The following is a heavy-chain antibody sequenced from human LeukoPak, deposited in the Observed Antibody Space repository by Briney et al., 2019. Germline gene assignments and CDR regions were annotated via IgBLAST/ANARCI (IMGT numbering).Heavy chain of an antibody. V-gene: IGHV5-51*01. CDR1: GYSFTTYW. D-gene: IGHD6-19*01. Sequence: GKSLQISCEGSGYSFTTYWMGWVRQMPGKGLEWKGIIYPGDSDTRYRPSFQGQVTISADKSISTAYLQWSSLKASDTAMYYCALGMYRSGWRFDYWGQGTLVTVSS. CDR3: ALGMYRSGWRFDY. CDR2: IYPGDSDT. J-gene: IGHJ4*02.